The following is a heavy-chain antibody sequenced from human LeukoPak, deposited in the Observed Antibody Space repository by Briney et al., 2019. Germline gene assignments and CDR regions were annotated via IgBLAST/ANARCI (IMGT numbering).Heavy chain of an antibody. CDR3: ARHDHTMTTPTNWFDP. J-gene: IGHJ5*02. V-gene: IGHV4-59*08. D-gene: IGHD3-22*01. CDR1: GGSISSYY. Sequence: SETLSLTCTVSGGSISSYYWSWIRQPPGKGLEWIGSIYYSGITYHNPSLKSRVTISVDTSNNQFSLKMSSVTAADTAVYYCARHDHTMTTPTNWFDPWGQGTLVTVSS. CDR2: IYYSGIT.